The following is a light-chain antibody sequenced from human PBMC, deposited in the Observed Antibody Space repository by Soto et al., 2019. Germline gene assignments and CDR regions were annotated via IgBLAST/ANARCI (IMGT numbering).Light chain of an antibody. V-gene: IGKV3-15*01. CDR1: QNVKTR. CDR3: QQYYEWPLT. Sequence: EKVMTQSPAPLSVSPGERATLSCRASQNVKTRLAWYQQKPGQAPRLLIFGAFTRATGIPARCSGGASGTDFNLTISSLQSEDAAVYYCQQYYEWPLTFSGGTNVEIK. CDR2: GAF. J-gene: IGKJ4*01.